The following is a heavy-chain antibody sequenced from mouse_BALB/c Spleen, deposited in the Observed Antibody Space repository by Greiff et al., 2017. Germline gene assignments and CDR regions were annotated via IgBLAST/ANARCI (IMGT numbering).Heavy chain of an antibody. D-gene: IGHD1-1*01. V-gene: IGHV5-12-2*01. Sequence: EVQGVESGGGLVQPGGSLKLSCAASGFTFSSYTMSWVRQTPEKRLEWVAYISNGGGSTYYPDTVKGRFTISRDNAKNTLYLQMSSLKSEDTAMYYCARHGSDYYGSRGYFDVWGAGTTVTVSS. CDR3: ARHGSDYYGSRGYFDV. J-gene: IGHJ1*01. CDR1: GFTFSSYT. CDR2: ISNGGGST.